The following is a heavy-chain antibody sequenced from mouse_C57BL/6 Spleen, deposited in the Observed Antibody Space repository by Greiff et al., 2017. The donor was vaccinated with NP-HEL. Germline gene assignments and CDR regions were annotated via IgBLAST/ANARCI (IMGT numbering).Heavy chain of an antibody. V-gene: IGHV1-69*01. D-gene: IGHD1-1*01. J-gene: IGHJ2*01. CDR1: GYTFTSYW. CDR3: ARRGPYYYGIKDYFDY. Sequence: QVQLQQPGAELVMPGASVKLSCKASGYTFTSYWMHWVKQRPGQGLEWIGEIDPSDSYTNYNQKFKGKSTLTVDKSSSTAYMQLSSLTSEDSAVYYCARRGPYYYGIKDYFDYWGQGTTLTVSS. CDR2: IDPSDSYT.